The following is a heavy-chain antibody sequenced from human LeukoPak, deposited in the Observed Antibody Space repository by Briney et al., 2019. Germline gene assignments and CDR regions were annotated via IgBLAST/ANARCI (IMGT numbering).Heavy chain of an antibody. CDR1: GFTFSSNG. CDR3: AKDRANSIFDY. Sequence: PGGSLRLSCAASGFTFSSNGMHWVRQAPGKGLEWVAVIWYDGSNKFYADSVKGRFNISRDNSRNTLYLQMNSLRAEDTAVYYCAKDRANSIFDYWGQGTLVTVSS. D-gene: IGHD4/OR15-4a*01. J-gene: IGHJ4*02. CDR2: IWYDGSNK. V-gene: IGHV3-33*06.